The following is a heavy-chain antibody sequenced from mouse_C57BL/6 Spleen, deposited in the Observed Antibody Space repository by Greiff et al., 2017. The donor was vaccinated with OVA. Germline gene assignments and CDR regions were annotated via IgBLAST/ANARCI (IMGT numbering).Heavy chain of an antibody. CDR3: ARRSNWALFDY. D-gene: IGHD4-1*01. CDR2: IRNKANGYTT. CDR1: GFTFTDYY. Sequence: DVKLVESGGGLVQPGGSLSLSCAASGFTFTDYYMSWVRQPPGKALEWLGFIRNKANGYTTEYSASVKGRFTISRDNSQSILYLQMNALRAEDSATYYCARRSNWALFDYWGQGTTLTVSS. J-gene: IGHJ2*01. V-gene: IGHV7-3*01.